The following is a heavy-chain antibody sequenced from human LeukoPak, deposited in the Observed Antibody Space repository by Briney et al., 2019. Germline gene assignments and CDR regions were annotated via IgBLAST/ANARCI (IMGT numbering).Heavy chain of an antibody. CDR3: ARLHPDDAFDI. CDR1: GGSISSSSYY. V-gene: IGHV4-39*01. Sequence: PSETLSLTCTVSGGSISSSSYYWAWIRQPPGKGLEWIGSIYDSGSTDYNPSLKSRVTKSVDTSKNQFSLKLSFVSAADTAVYYCARLHPDDAFDIWGQGTMVTVSS. CDR2: IYDSGST. J-gene: IGHJ3*02.